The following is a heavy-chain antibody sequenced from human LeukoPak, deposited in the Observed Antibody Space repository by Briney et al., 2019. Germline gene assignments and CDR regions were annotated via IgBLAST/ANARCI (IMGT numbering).Heavy chain of an antibody. CDR3: ARKYDSSGCYQHDAFDI. V-gene: IGHV3-21*01. CDR1: GFTFSSYS. CDR2: ISSSSSYI. D-gene: IGHD3-22*01. J-gene: IGHJ3*02. Sequence: GGSLRLSCAASGFTFSSYSMNWVRQAPGKGLEWVSSISSSSSYIYYADSVKGRFTISRDNAKNSLYLQINSRRAEDTAVYYCARKYDSSGCYQHDAFDIWGEGTMVTVSS.